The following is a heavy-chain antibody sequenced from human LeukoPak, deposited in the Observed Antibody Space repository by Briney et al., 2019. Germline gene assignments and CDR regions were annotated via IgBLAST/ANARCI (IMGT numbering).Heavy chain of an antibody. CDR2: VYYAGSS. CDR1: GDSISSSY. Sequence: SETLSLTCTVSGDSISSSYWSWIRQPPGKGLEWIGYVYYAGSSYYNPSLKSRATTSIDMSKNQFSLKLTSMTAADTAVYYCAGYGSGSYYKAFDFWGQGILVTVSS. CDR3: AGYGSGSYYKAFDF. V-gene: IGHV4-59*01. J-gene: IGHJ4*02. D-gene: IGHD3-10*01.